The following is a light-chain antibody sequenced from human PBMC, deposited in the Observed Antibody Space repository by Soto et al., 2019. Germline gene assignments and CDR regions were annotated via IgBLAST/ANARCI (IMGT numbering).Light chain of an antibody. CDR3: SSYAGGYVL. V-gene: IGLV1-40*01. Sequence: QSVLTQPPSVSGAPGQRVTISCTGSRSNIGAGYDVHWYQQLPGTAPRLLIYGNINRPSGVPDRFSGSKSGITASLTISGLQTEDDADYYCSSYAGGYVLFGGGTELTVL. CDR2: GNI. J-gene: IGLJ2*01. CDR1: RSNIGAGYD.